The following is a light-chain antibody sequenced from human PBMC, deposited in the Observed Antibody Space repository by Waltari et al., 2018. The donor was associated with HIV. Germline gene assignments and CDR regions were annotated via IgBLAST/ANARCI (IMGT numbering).Light chain of an antibody. CDR1: SSDIGSNA. J-gene: IGLJ2*01. Sequence: QSVLTQPPSASETPGQSVAISCSGSSSDIGSNAVNWYQQLPGTAPKLLIYSNNQRPSGVPDRFSGSKSGTSASLAISGLQSEDEADYYCAAWDDSLNGPHVVFGGGTKLTVL. CDR3: AAWDDSLNGPHVV. V-gene: IGLV1-44*01. CDR2: SNN.